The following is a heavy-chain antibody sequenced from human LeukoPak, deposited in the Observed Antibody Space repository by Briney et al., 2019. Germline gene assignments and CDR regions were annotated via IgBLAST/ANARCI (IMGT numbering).Heavy chain of an antibody. Sequence: SETLSLTCSVSGGHMNSYDGRWLPQPPGKGLEWFGYLYYNGNMSYNPSLKRRVTISIDTSNNQFSLQLTSVPAADTAVYYCARAVAGTSPSNFDYWGQGTLVTVSS. CDR2: LYYNGNM. CDR3: ARAVAGTSPSNFDY. J-gene: IGHJ4*02. V-gene: IGHV4-59*08. CDR1: GGHMNSYD. D-gene: IGHD6-19*01.